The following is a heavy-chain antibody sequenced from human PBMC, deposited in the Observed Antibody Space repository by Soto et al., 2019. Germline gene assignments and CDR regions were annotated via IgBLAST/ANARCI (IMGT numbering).Heavy chain of an antibody. Sequence: QVQLVQSGAEVKKSGASVKVSCKPSGYSFSDYFIQWVRQSPGQGLAWVAWINPKTAATNYAKTFQGRVSLTWDTASTTAYMELTRLRPDDTAVYCCARIKLGLNYYSCRDFWGQWTTVIVSS. J-gene: IGHJ6*02. CDR2: INPKTAAT. CDR1: GYSFSDYF. CDR3: ARIKLGLNYYSCRDF. V-gene: IGHV1-2*02. D-gene: IGHD3-10*01.